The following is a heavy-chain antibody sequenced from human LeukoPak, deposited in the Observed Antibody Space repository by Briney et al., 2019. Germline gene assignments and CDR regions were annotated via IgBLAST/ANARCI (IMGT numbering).Heavy chain of an antibody. Sequence: GGSLRLSCAASGFTFGSYWMSWVRQAPGKGLEWVANIKQDGSEKCYVDSVKGRFTISRDNAKNSLYLQMNSLRAEDTAVYYCARDRYSSGWSDYMDVWGKGTTVTVSS. J-gene: IGHJ6*03. D-gene: IGHD6-19*01. V-gene: IGHV3-7*01. CDR2: IKQDGSEK. CDR3: ARDRYSSGWSDYMDV. CDR1: GFTFGSYW.